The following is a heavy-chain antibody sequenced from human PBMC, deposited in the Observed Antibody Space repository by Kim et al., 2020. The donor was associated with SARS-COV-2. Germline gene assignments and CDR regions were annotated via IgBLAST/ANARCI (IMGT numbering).Heavy chain of an antibody. CDR3: ARVGYGVVVVARAGAFDP. CDR1: GGSISSGGYY. V-gene: IGHV4-31*03. D-gene: IGHD2-15*01. J-gene: IGHJ5*02. CDR2: IYYSGST. Sequence: SETLSLTCTVSGGSISSGGYYWSWIRQHPGKGLEWIGYIYYSGSTYYNPSLKSRVTISVDTSKNQFSLKLSSVTAADTAVYYCARVGYGVVVVARAGAFDPWGQGTLVTVSS.